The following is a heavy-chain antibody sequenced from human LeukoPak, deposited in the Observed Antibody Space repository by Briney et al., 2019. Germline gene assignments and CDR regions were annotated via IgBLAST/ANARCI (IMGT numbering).Heavy chain of an antibody. D-gene: IGHD5/OR15-5a*01. CDR1: GGSISSYY. Sequence: SETLSLTCTVSGGSISSYYWGWIRQPPGKGLEWIGSIYYSGSTYYNPSLKSRVTISVDTSKNQFSLKLSSVTAADTAVYYCARGPSSSSYYFDYWGQGTLVTVSS. CDR3: ARGPSSSSYYFDY. J-gene: IGHJ4*02. V-gene: IGHV4-39*07. CDR2: IYYSGST.